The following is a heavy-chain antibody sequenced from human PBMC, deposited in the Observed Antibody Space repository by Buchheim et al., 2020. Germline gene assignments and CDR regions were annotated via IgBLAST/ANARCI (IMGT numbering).Heavy chain of an antibody. CDR3: AKGSRGYTNYYFDY. J-gene: IGHJ4*02. Sequence: EVQLVDSGGGLVQPGESLRLSCAASGFSFSGYAMSWVRQAPGKGLEWVSSISGSGATTFNADSVKGRFTISIDHSKNMLYLQMNSLRAEDTAVYFCAKGSRGYTNYYFDYWGQGTL. CDR1: GFSFSGYA. CDR2: ISGSGATT. D-gene: IGHD4-11*01. V-gene: IGHV3-23*04.